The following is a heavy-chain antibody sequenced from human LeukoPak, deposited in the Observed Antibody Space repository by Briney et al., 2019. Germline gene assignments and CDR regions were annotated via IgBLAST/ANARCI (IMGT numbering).Heavy chain of an antibody. V-gene: IGHV3-48*01. CDR1: GFTFSSYA. CDR3: ARDPLGTMEDAFDI. CDR2: ISSSSSTI. Sequence: GGSLRLSCAASGFTFSSYAMSWVRQAPGKGLEWVSAISSSSSTIYYADSVKGRFTISRDNAKNSLYLQMNSLRAEDTAVYYCARDPLGTMEDAFDIWGQGTMVTVSS. D-gene: IGHD4/OR15-4a*01. J-gene: IGHJ3*02.